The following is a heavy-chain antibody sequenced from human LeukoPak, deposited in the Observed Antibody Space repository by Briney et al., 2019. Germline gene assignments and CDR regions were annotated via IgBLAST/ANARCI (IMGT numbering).Heavy chain of an antibody. D-gene: IGHD3-22*01. CDR1: GYSLTELS. CDR2: FDPENGET. J-gene: IGHJ4*02. CDR3: TRSAVVLPYYFDY. V-gene: IGHV1-24*01. Sequence: GASVTVSCKVSGYSLTELSMHWVRQAPGKGLEWMGSFDPENGETLYAQEFQGRVTLTEDTSADTAYLELSSLRSEDTALYYCTRSAVVLPYYFDYWGQGTLVPVSS.